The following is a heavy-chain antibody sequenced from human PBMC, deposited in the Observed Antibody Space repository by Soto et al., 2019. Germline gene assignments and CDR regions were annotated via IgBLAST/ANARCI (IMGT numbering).Heavy chain of an antibody. Sequence: SETLSLTCTVSGGSISSGDYYWSWIRQPPGKGLEWIGYIYYSGSTYYNPSLKSRVTISVDTSKNQSSLKLSSVTAADTAVYYCAREVVDSSGSSAFDIWGQGTMVTVSS. CDR2: IYYSGST. V-gene: IGHV4-30-4*01. J-gene: IGHJ3*02. CDR3: AREVVDSSGSSAFDI. D-gene: IGHD3-22*01. CDR1: GGSISSGDYY.